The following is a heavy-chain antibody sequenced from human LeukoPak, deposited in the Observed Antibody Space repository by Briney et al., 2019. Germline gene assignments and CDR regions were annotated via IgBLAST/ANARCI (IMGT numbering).Heavy chain of an antibody. D-gene: IGHD3-9*01. J-gene: IGHJ3*02. CDR1: GFTFSSYW. CDR3: ARDSLVIKDAFDI. CDR2: IRQDGSEK. V-gene: IGHV3-7*01. Sequence: PWGSLRLSCAASGFTFSSYWMSWVRQAPGKGREWVANIRQDGSEKYYVDSVKGRFTISRDNAKNSLYLQMNSLRAEDTAVYYCARDSLVIKDAFDIWGQGTMVTVSS.